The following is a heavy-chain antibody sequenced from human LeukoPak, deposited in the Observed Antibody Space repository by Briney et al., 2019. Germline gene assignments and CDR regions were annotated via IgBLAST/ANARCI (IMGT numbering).Heavy chain of an antibody. V-gene: IGHV4-34*01. CDR2: INHSGST. J-gene: IGHJ4*02. Sequence: SETLSLTCAVYGGSFSGYYWSWIRQPLGKGLEWIGEINHSGSTNYNPSLKSRVTISVDTSKNQFSLKLSSVTAADTAVYYCARMYCSSTSCYGPLDYWGQGTLVTVSS. CDR1: GGSFSGYY. CDR3: ARMYCSSTSCYGPLDY. D-gene: IGHD2-2*01.